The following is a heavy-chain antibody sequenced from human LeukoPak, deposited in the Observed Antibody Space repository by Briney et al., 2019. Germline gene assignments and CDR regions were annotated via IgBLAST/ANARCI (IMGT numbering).Heavy chain of an antibody. D-gene: IGHD1-1*01. V-gene: IGHV4-34*01. Sequence: SDTLTLTCAVYGGSFSAYYWSWIRQSPGKGLEWIAEINHRGDTNYNPSVKSRVSISVDTSKNQFSLKVTSLTAADTAVYYCARGPTISATGYFDYCGQGTLVTVSS. CDR1: GGSFSAYY. J-gene: IGHJ4*03. CDR2: INHRGDT. CDR3: ARGPTISATGYFDY.